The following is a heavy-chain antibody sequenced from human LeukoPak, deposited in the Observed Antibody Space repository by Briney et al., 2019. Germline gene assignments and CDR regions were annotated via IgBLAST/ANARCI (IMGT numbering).Heavy chain of an antibody. CDR1: GVTFSSYG. V-gene: IGHV3-30*02. J-gene: IGHJ3*01. CDR3: AKDSAVSGSYPDASDV. D-gene: IGHD1-26*01. Sequence: GGSLRLSCVASGVTFSSYGMHWVRQAPGKGLEWVAFIRSDGSNEYYIDSVKGRFTLSRDSSKNTLYLQMSGLRAEDTAVYYCAKDSAVSGSYPDASDVRGQGTMVTVSS. CDR2: IRSDGSNE.